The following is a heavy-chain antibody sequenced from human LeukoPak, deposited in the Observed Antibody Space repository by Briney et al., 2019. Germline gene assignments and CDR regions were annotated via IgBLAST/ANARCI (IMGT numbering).Heavy chain of an antibody. CDR1: GYTFTSYG. CDR2: ISASSGKT. V-gene: IGHV1-18*01. D-gene: IGHD2-2*01. J-gene: IGHJ3*02. Sequence: GASVKVSCKASGYTFTSYGISWVRQAPGQGLEWMGWISASSGKTNIAQNLQGRVTMTTDTSTTTAYMDLRSLRSDDTAVYYCARANCGRTSCYFDIWGQGTMVTVSS. CDR3: ARANCGRTSCYFDI.